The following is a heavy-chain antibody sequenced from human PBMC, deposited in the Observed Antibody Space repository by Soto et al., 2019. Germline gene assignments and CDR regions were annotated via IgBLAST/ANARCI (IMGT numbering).Heavy chain of an antibody. J-gene: IGHJ4*02. Sequence: QVQLLQSGTEVRKPGASVKVSCKASGYTFTKYGISWVRQAPGQGLEWMGWINLYNGKTDYLETFQGRVTMTADTPTTTVDMEMRSMPSYNTAGYYFARENWTESPIDFWGQGTLVTVSS. CDR3: ARENWTESPIDF. V-gene: IGHV1-18*01. D-gene: IGHD1-1*01. CDR2: INLYNGKT. CDR1: GYTFTKYG.